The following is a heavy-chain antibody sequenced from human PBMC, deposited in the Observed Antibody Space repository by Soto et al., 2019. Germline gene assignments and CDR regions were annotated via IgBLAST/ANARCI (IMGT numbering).Heavy chain of an antibody. CDR1: GGSISSYY. J-gene: IGHJ5*02. V-gene: IGHV4-59*08. CDR3: ARAPSRDWFDP. Sequence: SETLSLTCTVSGGSISSYYWSWIRQPPGKGLEWIGYIYYSGITNYNPSLKSRVTISVDTSKNQFSLKLSSVTAADTAVYYCARAPSRDWFDPWGQRTLVIVSS. CDR2: IYYSGIT.